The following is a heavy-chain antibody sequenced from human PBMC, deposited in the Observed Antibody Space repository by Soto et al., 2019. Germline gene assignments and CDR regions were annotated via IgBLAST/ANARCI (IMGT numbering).Heavy chain of an antibody. CDR3: ARVCGGDCHHGRDV. CDR2: IYYSWST. V-gene: IGHV4-31*03. Sequence: QVQLQESGPGLVKPSQTLSLTCTVSGGAISSGGYYWSGIRQHPGKGLDWIGNIYYSWSTYYNPSLHSRFTISVDTSKNQLTLKLSSVTAADTAGYYGARVCGGDCHHGRDVWGQGTTVTVAS. D-gene: IGHD2-21*02. CDR1: GGAISSGGYY. J-gene: IGHJ6*02.